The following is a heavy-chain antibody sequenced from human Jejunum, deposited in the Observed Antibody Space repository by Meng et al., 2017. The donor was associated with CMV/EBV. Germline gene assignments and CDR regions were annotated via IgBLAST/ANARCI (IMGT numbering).Heavy chain of an antibody. Sequence: SCAASGFTFSNYAMSWVRQAPGKGLECVSAISDSGRTTDYADSVKGRFTISRDNAKNTLYLQMNSLRAEDTAVYYCVRGGSTYYDYWGQGSLVTVSS. J-gene: IGHJ4*02. CDR2: ISDSGRTT. D-gene: IGHD3-10*01. CDR1: GFTFSNYA. CDR3: VRGGSTYYDY. V-gene: IGHV3-23*01.